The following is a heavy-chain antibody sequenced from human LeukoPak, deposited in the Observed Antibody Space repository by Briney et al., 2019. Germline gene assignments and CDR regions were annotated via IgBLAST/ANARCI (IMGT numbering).Heavy chain of an antibody. CDR3: ARVASGYDFWSGLIDY. D-gene: IGHD3-3*01. CDR1: GYTFTSYY. J-gene: IGHJ4*02. CDR2: INPSGGST. V-gene: IGHV1-46*01. Sequence: ASVKVSCKASGYTFTSYYMHWVRQAPGQGLEWMGIINPSGGSTSYAQKFQGRVTMTRDTSTSTVYMELSSLRSEDTAVYYCARVASGYDFWSGLIDYWGQGTLVTVSS.